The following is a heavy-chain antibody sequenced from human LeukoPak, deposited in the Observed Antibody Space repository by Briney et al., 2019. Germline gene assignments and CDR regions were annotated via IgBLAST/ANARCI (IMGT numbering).Heavy chain of an antibody. CDR1: GFTFSRYT. Sequence: GGSLRLSCAASGFTFSRYTMNWVRQAPGKGLEWVSYISDTGSTIYYADSVEGRFSISRDNAKNSLYLQMNSLRAEDTAVYYCARDGYYYGSRTHDYWGQGTLVTVSS. CDR3: ARDGYYYGSRTHDY. CDR2: ISDTGSTI. V-gene: IGHV3-48*04. D-gene: IGHD3-10*01. J-gene: IGHJ4*02.